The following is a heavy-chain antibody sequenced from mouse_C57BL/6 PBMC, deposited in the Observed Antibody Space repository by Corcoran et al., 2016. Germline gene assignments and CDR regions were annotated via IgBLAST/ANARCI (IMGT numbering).Heavy chain of an antibody. V-gene: IGHV9-3*01. CDR3: ARYGSSYEVDY. CDR1: GYTFTTYG. Sequence: QIQLVQSGPELKKPGETVKISCKASGYTFTTYGMSWVKQAPGKGLKWMGWINTYSGVPTYADDFKGRFAFSLETSASTAYLQINNLKNEETATYCCARYGSSYEVDYWGQGTTLTVSS. D-gene: IGHD1-1*01. J-gene: IGHJ2*01. CDR2: INTYSGVP.